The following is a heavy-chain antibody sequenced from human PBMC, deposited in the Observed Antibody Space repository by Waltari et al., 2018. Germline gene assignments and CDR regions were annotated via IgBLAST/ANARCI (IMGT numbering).Heavy chain of an antibody. V-gene: IGHV4-59*01. J-gene: IGHJ4*02. CDR3: ARGSSSGWYGYFDY. D-gene: IGHD6-13*01. CDR2: TSDTGST. CDR1: GGSIKTYY. Sequence: QVQLQESGPGLVKPSETLSLTCTVSGGSIKTYYWSWTRQPPGKGLEWIGYTSDTGSTNYNPSLKSRVTISVDTSKNQFSLKLSSVTAADTAVYYCARGSSSGWYGYFDYWGQGTRVTVSS.